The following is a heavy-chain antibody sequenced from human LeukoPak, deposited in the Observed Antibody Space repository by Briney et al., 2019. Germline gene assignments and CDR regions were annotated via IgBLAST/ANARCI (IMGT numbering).Heavy chain of an antibody. CDR2: ISSSGSNI. J-gene: IGHJ3*02. D-gene: IGHD2-2*01. Sequence: PGGSLRLSCAASGFTFSSYEMNWVRQAPGKGLEWVSYISSSGSNIKYADSVKGRFTISRGNAKNSVYLRMNSLRAEDTAVYYCARDIKGQYQDAFDIWGQGTMVTVSS. CDR1: GFTFSSYE. CDR3: ARDIKGQYQDAFDI. V-gene: IGHV3-48*03.